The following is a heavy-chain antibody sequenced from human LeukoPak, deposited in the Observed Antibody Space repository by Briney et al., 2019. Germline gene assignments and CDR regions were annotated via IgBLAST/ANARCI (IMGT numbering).Heavy chain of an antibody. D-gene: IGHD6-13*01. CDR1: GGTISGYY. CDR3: ARDGRGTSSSWSFDY. Sequence: SETLSLTCTVSGGTISGYYWSWIRQPPRKGLEWIGYIYYGGSTNYNPSLKSRVTISVDTSKKQFSLKLSSVTAADTAVYFCARDGRGTSSSWSFDYWGQGTLITVSS. J-gene: IGHJ4*02. V-gene: IGHV4-59*01. CDR2: IYYGGST.